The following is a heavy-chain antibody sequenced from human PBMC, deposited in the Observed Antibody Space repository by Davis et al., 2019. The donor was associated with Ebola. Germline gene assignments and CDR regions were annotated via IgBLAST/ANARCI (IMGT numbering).Heavy chain of an antibody. J-gene: IGHJ4*02. CDR1: GYTFTSYA. Sequence: ASVKVSCKASGYTFTSYAMHWVRQAPGQRLEWMGWINAGNGNTKYSQKFQGRVTITRDTSASTAYMELRRLRSEDTAVYYCARDSSGWYVFDYWGQGTLVTVSS. D-gene: IGHD6-19*01. CDR2: INAGNGNT. CDR3: ARDSSGWYVFDY. V-gene: IGHV1-3*01.